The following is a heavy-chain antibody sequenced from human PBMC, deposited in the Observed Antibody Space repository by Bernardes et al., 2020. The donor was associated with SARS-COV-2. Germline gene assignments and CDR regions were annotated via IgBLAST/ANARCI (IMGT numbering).Heavy chain of an antibody. Sequence: SETLSLTCAVYGGSFSGYYWSWIRHPPGKGLEWIGEMNHSGSTKYNPSLKSRATISVDTPKNQFSLKLSSVTGADTAVYYCARGARISMIVVVMPQAAFDIWGQGTMVTVSS. V-gene: IGHV4-34*01. D-gene: IGHD3-22*01. J-gene: IGHJ3*02. CDR1: GGSFSGYY. CDR3: ARGARISMIVVVMPQAAFDI. CDR2: MNHSGST.